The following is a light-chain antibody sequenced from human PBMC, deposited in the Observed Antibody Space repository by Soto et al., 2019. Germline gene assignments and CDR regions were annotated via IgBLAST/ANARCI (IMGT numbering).Light chain of an antibody. CDR2: EVS. J-gene: IGLJ1*01. V-gene: IGLV2-14*01. CDR3: RSYTTTVTLCV. Sequence: QSVLTQPASVSGSPGQSITISCTGTCSDVAPYNNVSWYQQHPGRAPKLMIYEVSNRLSGVSNRVSGSKCVNTASLTISGLQAADAADYCCRSYTTTVTLCVFGTGSKVTGL. CDR1: CSDVAPYNN.